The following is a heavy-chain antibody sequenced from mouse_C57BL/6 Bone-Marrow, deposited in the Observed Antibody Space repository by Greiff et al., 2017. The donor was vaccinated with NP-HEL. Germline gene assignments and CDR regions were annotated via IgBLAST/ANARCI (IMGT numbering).Heavy chain of an antibody. Sequence: VQLQQPGAELVKPGASVKMSCKASGYTFTSYWITWVKQRPGQGLEWIGDIYPGSGSTNYNEKFKSKATLTVDTSSSTAYMQLSSLTSEDSAVYYCARLWVITTVPWYFDVWGTGTTVTVSS. D-gene: IGHD1-1*01. V-gene: IGHV1-55*01. CDR1: GYTFTSYW. CDR3: ARLWVITTVPWYFDV. CDR2: IYPGSGST. J-gene: IGHJ1*03.